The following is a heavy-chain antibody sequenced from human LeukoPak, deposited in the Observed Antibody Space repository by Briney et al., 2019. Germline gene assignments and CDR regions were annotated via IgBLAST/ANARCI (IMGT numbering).Heavy chain of an antibody. J-gene: IGHJ5*02. Sequence: NTGGSLRLSRAASGFSFSTYAISWVRQAPGKGLEWVGRIKSKTDGGTTDYAAPVKGRFTISRDDSKNTLYLQMNSLKTEDTAVYYCTTGGFPAASWGQGTLVTVSS. CDR1: GFSFSTYA. CDR2: IKSKTDGGTT. D-gene: IGHD2-2*01. CDR3: TTGGFPAAS. V-gene: IGHV3-15*01.